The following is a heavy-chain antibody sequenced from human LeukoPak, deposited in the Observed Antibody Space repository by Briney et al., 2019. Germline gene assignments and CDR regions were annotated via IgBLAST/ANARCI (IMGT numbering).Heavy chain of an antibody. CDR1: GYTFTSYY. CDR2: INPSGGST. V-gene: IGHV1-46*01. D-gene: IGHD2/OR15-2a*01. J-gene: IGHJ4*02. CDR3: ARVGLTTGFDY. Sequence: ASVKVSCKASGYTFTSYYMHWVRQAPGQGLEWMGIINPSGGSTTYAQKFQGRVTMTGDISTSTVYMELSSLRSEDTAVYYCARVGLTTGFDYWGQGTLVTVSS.